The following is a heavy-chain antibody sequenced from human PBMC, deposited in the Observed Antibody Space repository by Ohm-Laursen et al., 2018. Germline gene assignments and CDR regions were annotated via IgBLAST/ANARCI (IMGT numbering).Heavy chain of an antibody. CDR2: IKQDGSEK. CDR3: ARDGMEVTLDY. D-gene: IGHD1-1*01. Sequence: SLRLSCTASGFTFSSYWMSWVRQAPGKGLEWVANIKQDGSEKYYVDSVKGRFTISRDNAKNSLYLQMNSLRAEDTAVYYCARDGMEVTLDYWGQGTLVTVSS. CDR1: GFTFSSYW. J-gene: IGHJ4*02. V-gene: IGHV3-7*01.